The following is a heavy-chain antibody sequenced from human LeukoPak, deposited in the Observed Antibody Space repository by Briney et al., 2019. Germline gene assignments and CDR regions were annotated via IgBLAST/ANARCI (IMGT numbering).Heavy chain of an antibody. CDR2: IYHSGST. J-gene: IGHJ4*02. Sequence: PSETLSLTCTVSGDSISSSSYYWAWIRQPPGKGLEWIGSIYHSGSTYYNPSLKSRVTISVDTSKNQFSLKLSSVTAADTAVYYCAREDGDYNFDYWGQGTLVTVSS. CDR1: GDSISSSSYY. D-gene: IGHD4-17*01. V-gene: IGHV4-39*07. CDR3: AREDGDYNFDY.